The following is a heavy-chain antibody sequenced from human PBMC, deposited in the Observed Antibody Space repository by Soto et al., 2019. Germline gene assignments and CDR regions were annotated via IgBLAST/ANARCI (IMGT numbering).Heavy chain of an antibody. D-gene: IGHD6-19*01. V-gene: IGHV3-74*01. CDR3: ANLRIAVAGHYYYYGMDV. CDR2: INSDGSST. Sequence: GSLRLSCAASGFTFSSYWMHWVRQAPGKGLVWVSRINSDGSSTSYADSVKGRFTISRDNAKNTLYLQMNSLRAEDTAVYYCANLRIAVAGHYYYYGMDVWGQGTTVTVSS. CDR1: GFTFSSYW. J-gene: IGHJ6*02.